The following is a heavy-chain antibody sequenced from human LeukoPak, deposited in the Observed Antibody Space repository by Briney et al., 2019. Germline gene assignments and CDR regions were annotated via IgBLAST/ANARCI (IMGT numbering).Heavy chain of an antibody. D-gene: IGHD1-26*01. CDR1: GFTFSDYY. CDR2: FSSSDSTI. J-gene: IGHJ4*02. V-gene: IGHV3-11*01. CDR3: AKDLGEVGATRDY. Sequence: PGGSLRLSCAASGFTFSDYYMSWIRQAPGKGLEWVSYFSSSDSTIYYADSVKGRFTISRDKSKNTLYLQMNSLRTEDTAVYYCAKDLGEVGATRDYWGQGTLVTVSS.